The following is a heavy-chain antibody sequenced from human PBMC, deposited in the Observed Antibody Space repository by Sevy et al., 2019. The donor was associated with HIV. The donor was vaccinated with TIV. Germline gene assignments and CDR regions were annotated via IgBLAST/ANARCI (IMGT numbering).Heavy chain of an antibody. CDR2: ISGSGGTI. CDR1: GFTFSTYA. J-gene: IGHJ4*02. Sequence: GGSLRLSCAASGFTFSTYALNWVRQAPGKGLEWVSVISGSGGTIYYADSVKGRFTISRDNSKNTVYLQMNSLRADDTAVYYCAKGDGSSWATLGYWGQGTLVTVSS. CDR3: AKGDGSSWATLGY. V-gene: IGHV3-23*01. D-gene: IGHD6-13*01.